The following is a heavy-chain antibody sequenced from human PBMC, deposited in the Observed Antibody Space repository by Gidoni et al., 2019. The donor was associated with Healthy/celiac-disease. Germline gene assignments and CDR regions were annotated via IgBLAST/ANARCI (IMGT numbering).Heavy chain of an antibody. V-gene: IGHV4-39*07. D-gene: IGHD3-16*01. CDR2: IYYSGST. J-gene: IGHJ3*02. CDR1: GGSISSSSYY. Sequence: QLHLQESCLGLVKPSETPSPTCTVSGGSISSSSYYWGWIRHPPGKGLEWIGSIYYSGSTYYNPSLKSRVTISVDTSKNQFSLMRSSVTAADTAVYYCARDLKGGAFDIWGQGTMVTVSS. CDR3: ARDLKGGAFDI.